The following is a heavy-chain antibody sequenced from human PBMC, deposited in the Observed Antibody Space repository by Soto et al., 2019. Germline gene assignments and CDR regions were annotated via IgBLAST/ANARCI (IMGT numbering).Heavy chain of an antibody. Sequence: PGGSLRLSCAASGFTFSSYWMSWVRQAPGKGLEWVANIKQDGSEKYYVDSVKGRFTISRDNAKNSLYLQMNSLRAEDTAVYYCARTPSGIAVDGTGIRYYYGMDVWGQGTTVTVSS. V-gene: IGHV3-7*01. CDR2: IKQDGSEK. CDR3: ARTPSGIAVDGTGIRYYYGMDV. CDR1: GFTFSSYW. J-gene: IGHJ6*02. D-gene: IGHD6-19*01.